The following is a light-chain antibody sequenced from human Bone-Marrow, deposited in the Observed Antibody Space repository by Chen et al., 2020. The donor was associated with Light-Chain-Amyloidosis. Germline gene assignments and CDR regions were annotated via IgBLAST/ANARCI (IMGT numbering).Light chain of an antibody. Sequence: NFMLTHPHSVSESPGKTVIISCTRSSASIATNYVQWYQQRPGSSPTTVIDEDDQRPSGVPDRFSGSIDRSSNSASLTISGLKTEDEADYYCQSYQGSSQGVFGGGTKLTVL. CDR1: SASIATNY. V-gene: IGLV6-57*01. J-gene: IGLJ3*02. CDR3: QSYQGSSQGV. CDR2: EDD.